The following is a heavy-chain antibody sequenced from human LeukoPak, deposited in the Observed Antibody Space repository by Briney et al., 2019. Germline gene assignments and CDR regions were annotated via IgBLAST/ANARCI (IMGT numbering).Heavy chain of an antibody. Sequence: PGGSLRLSCAASGFTFSSYWMHWVRQVPGKGLVWVARINPVGSSITYADSVKGQFTISRDNAKNTLYLQMDSLRAEDTGVYYCARSNQADDYWGQGTLVTVSS. D-gene: IGHD1-14*01. J-gene: IGHJ4*02. CDR2: INPVGSSI. CDR1: GFTFSSYW. V-gene: IGHV3-74*01. CDR3: ARSNQADDY.